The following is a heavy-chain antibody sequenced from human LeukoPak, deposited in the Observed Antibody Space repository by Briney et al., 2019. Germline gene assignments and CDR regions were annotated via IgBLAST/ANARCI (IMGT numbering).Heavy chain of an antibody. V-gene: IGHV6-1*01. D-gene: IGHD3-10*01. CDR2: AYYRSKWQI. CDR1: GDSVSSNNVA. J-gene: IGHJ4*02. Sequence: SQTLSLTCAISGDSVSSNNVAWNWIRQSPSRGLEWLGRAYYRSKWQIDYAVSMTGRITINPDTSKSQFSLQLSSVAPEDTAVYYCTRDFTVTHFDFWDQGTLVTVS. CDR3: TRDFTVTHFDF.